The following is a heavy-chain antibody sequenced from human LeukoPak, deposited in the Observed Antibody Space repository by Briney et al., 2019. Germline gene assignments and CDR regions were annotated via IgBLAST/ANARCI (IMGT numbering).Heavy chain of an antibody. V-gene: IGHV1-3*01. J-gene: IGHJ5*02. Sequence: ASVKVSCKASGYTFTSYAMHWVRQAPGQRLEWMGWINAGNGNTKYSQKFQGRVTITRDTSASTAYMELSSLRSEDTAVYYCARARIAAAGRPVNWFDPWGQGTPVTVSS. D-gene: IGHD6-13*01. CDR3: ARARIAAAGRPVNWFDP. CDR2: INAGNGNT. CDR1: GYTFTSYA.